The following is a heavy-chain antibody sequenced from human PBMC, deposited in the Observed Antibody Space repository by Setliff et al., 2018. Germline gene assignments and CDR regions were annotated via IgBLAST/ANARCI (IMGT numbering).Heavy chain of an antibody. Sequence: GGSLRLSCAASGFTFSSYSMNWVRQAPGKGLEWVSYISSSSSTIYYADSVKGRFTISRDNAKNSLYLQMNSLRAEDTAVYYCARGASSSWYPLYYMDVWGKGTTVTVSS. CDR3: ARGASSSWYPLYYMDV. CDR2: ISSSSSTI. J-gene: IGHJ6*03. D-gene: IGHD6-13*01. CDR1: GFTFSSYS. V-gene: IGHV3-48*01.